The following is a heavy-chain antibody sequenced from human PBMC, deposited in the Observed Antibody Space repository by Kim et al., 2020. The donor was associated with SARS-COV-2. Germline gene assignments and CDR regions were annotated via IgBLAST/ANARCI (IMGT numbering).Heavy chain of an antibody. D-gene: IGHD2-2*02. Sequence: SVKVSCKASGDTFSSYAISWVRQAPGQGLEWMGGIIPIFGTANYAQKFQGRVTITADESTSTAYMELSSLRSEDTAVYYCARSSYCSSTSCYRDYYYYGMDVCGQGTTVTVSS. CDR2: IIPIFGTA. CDR3: ARSSYCSSTSCYRDYYYYGMDV. V-gene: IGHV1-69*13. J-gene: IGHJ6*02. CDR1: GDTFSSYA.